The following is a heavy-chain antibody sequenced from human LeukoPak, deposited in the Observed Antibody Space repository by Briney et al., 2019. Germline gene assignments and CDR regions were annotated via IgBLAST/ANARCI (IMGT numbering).Heavy chain of an antibody. CDR2: ISGSGGST. Sequence: GGSLRLSCAASGFTFSSYGMSWVRQAPGKGLEWVSAISGSGGSTYYADSVKGRFTISRDNSKNTLYLQMNSLRAEDTAVYYCAKDEPLAAAGSTTADYWGQGTLVTVSS. CDR1: GFTFSSYG. V-gene: IGHV3-23*01. J-gene: IGHJ4*02. D-gene: IGHD6-13*01. CDR3: AKDEPLAAAGSTTADY.